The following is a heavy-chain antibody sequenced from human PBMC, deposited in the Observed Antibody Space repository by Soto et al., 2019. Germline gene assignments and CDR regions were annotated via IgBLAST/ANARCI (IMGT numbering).Heavy chain of an antibody. Sequence: GGSLRLSCAASGFTFSSYDMHWVRQATGKGLEWVSAIGTAGGTYYPGSVKGRFTISRENAKNSLYLQMNSLRAGDTAVYYCARTDSSGYYRDAFDIWGQGTMVTVSS. CDR3: ARTDSSGYYRDAFDI. D-gene: IGHD3-22*01. CDR1: GFTFSSYD. J-gene: IGHJ3*02. V-gene: IGHV3-13*01. CDR2: IGTAGGT.